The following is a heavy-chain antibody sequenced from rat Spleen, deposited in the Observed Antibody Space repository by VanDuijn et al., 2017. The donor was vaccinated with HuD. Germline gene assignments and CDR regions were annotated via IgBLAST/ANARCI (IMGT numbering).Heavy chain of an antibody. CDR1: GFTFSNYY. J-gene: IGHJ2*01. D-gene: IGHD1-5*01. V-gene: IGHV5-25*01. CDR3: TRGGTSRFDY. CDR2: ISTGGGNT. Sequence: EVQLVESGGDLMQPGRSMNFSCAASGFTFSNYYMAWVRQAPTKGLEWVASISTGGGNTYYRESVKGRFTISRDNAKSTLYLQMNSLRSEDTATYYCTRGGTSRFDYWGQGVMVAVSS.